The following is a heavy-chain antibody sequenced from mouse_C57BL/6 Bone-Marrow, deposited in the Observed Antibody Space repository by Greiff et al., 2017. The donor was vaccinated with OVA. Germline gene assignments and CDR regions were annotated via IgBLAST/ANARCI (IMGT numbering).Heavy chain of an antibody. J-gene: IGHJ2*01. D-gene: IGHD1-1*01. CDR2: IDPNSGGP. Sequence: VQLQQPGAELVKPGASVKLSCKASGYTFTRYWMHWVKQRPGRGLEWIGRIDPNSGGPKYNEKFKSKATLTVDKLSSTAYMQHSSPTSEESAVYYCARGVLNYFDYWGQGTTLTVSS. V-gene: IGHV1-72*01. CDR3: ARGVLNYFDY. CDR1: GYTFTRYW.